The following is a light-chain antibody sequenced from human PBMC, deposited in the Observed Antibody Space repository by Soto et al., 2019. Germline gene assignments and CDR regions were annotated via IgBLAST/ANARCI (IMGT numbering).Light chain of an antibody. CDR3: SSYTSTSAPYV. Sequence: QSALTQPASVSAFPGQSITISCTGTSSDIGGYDYVSRYQQHPGKAPKLIIYDVSGRPSGVSNRFSGSKSANTASLTISGLQAEDEADYHCSSYTSTSAPYVFGTGTKVTVL. V-gene: IGLV2-14*03. CDR2: DVS. CDR1: SSDIGGYDY. J-gene: IGLJ1*01.